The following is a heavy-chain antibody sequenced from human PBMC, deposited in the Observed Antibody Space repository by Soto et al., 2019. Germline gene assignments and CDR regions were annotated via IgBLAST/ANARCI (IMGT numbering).Heavy chain of an antibody. J-gene: IGHJ4*02. V-gene: IGHV1-2*02. CDR1: RYTFTTYD. CDR3: ARDMTRTVVPYFDF. D-gene: IGHD1-7*01. CDR2: IKTDSGDT. Sequence: QVQLVQSGAEVKRPGASVRVSCRGSRYTFTTYDIYWVRQAPGQGLEWMGWIKTDSGDTTYSQKFQGRVTMTRDTSISTAYMELNNLLSDDTAVYYCARDMTRTVVPYFDFWGQGTLVTVSS.